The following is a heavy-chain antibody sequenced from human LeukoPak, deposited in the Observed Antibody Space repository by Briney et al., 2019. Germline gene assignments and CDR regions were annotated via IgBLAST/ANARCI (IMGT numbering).Heavy chain of an antibody. J-gene: IGHJ4*02. CDR2: IIPIFGTA. Sequence: ASVKVSCKASGGTFSSYAISWVRQAPGQGLEWMGGIIPIFGTANYAQKFRGRVTITADKSTRTAYMELSSLRSEDTAVYYCARDLGGSSYFDYWGQGTLVTVSS. CDR3: ARDLGGSSYFDY. D-gene: IGHD1-26*01. V-gene: IGHV1-69*06. CDR1: GGTFSSYA.